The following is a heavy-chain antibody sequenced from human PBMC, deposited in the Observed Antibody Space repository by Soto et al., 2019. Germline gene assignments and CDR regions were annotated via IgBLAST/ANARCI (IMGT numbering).Heavy chain of an antibody. CDR2: IYHSGST. V-gene: IGHV4-38-2*01. J-gene: IGHJ4*01. D-gene: IGHD2-2*01. Sequence: SETLSLTCAVSGYSISSGYYWGWIRQPPGKGPEWIGSIYHSGSTYYNPSLKSRVTISVDTSKNQFSLKLSSVTAADTAVYYCEQTVPDTAAGFDYWGPGTLVTVSS. CDR3: EQTVPDTAAGFDY. CDR1: GYSISSGYY.